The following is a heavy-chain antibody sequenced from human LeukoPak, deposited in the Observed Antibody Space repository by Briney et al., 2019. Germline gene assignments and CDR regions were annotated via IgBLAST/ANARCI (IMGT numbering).Heavy chain of an antibody. CDR2: IYYIGST. V-gene: IGHV4-59*08. CDR1: GGSISSYY. Sequence: SETLSLTCTVSGGSISSYYWSWIRQPPGKGLEWIAYIYYIGSTNYNPSLKSRVTISVDTSKNQFSLKLSSVTAADTAVYYCAAGETYYFDHWGQGTLVTVSS. D-gene: IGHD3-10*01. J-gene: IGHJ4*02. CDR3: AAGETYYFDH.